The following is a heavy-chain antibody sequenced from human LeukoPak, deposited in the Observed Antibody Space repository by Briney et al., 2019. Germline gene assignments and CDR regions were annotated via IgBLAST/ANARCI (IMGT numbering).Heavy chain of an antibody. CDR1: GFTFSSYS. V-gene: IGHV3-48*04. CDR3: ARDRPAHPYDY. J-gene: IGHJ4*02. CDR2: ISSSSSTI. Sequence: PGGSLRLSCAASGFTFSSYSMDWVRQAPGKGLEWVSYISSSSSTIYYADSVKGRFTISRDNAKNSLYLQMNSLRAEDTAVYYWARDRPAHPYDYWGQGTLVTVSS.